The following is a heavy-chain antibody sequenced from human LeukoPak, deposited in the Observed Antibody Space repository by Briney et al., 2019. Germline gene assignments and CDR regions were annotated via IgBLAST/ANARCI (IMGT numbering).Heavy chain of an antibody. V-gene: IGHV1-69*04. CDR2: IIPILGIA. D-gene: IGHD5-24*01. CDR3: ARADKNRDGHNRFDY. J-gene: IGHJ4*02. Sequence: ASVKVSCKASGGTFSSYAISWVRQAPGQGLEWMGRIIPILGIANYAQKFQGRVTITADKSTSTAYMELSSLRSEDTAVYYCARADKNRDGHNRFDYWGQGTLVTVSS. CDR1: GGTFSSYA.